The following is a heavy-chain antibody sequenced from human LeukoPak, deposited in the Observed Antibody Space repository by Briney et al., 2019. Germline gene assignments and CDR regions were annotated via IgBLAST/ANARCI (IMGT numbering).Heavy chain of an antibody. CDR1: GYTFTGYY. D-gene: IGHD6-13*01. Sequence: ASVKVSCKASGYTFTGYYMHWVRQAPGQGLEWMGWVNPNSGGTNYAQKFQGRVTMTRDTSISTAYMELSRLRSDDTAVYYCARALVWVKQQLVGYWGQGTLVTVSS. V-gene: IGHV1-2*02. CDR2: VNPNSGGT. CDR3: ARALVWVKQQLVGY. J-gene: IGHJ4*02.